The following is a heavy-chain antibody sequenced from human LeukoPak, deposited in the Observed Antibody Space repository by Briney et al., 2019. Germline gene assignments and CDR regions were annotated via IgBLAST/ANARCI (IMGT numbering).Heavy chain of an antibody. CDR3: ATGLWFGKYLDV. V-gene: IGHV1-18*01. CDR2: ITTYNGDT. CDR1: GYTFTSNV. D-gene: IGHD3-10*01. J-gene: IGHJ6*04. Sequence: ASVKVSCKASGYTFTSNVITWVRQAPGQGLEWMGYITTYNGDTNYAQKFQGRVTMTEDTSTDTAYMELSSLRSEDTAVYYCATGLWFGKYLDVWGKGTTVTISS.